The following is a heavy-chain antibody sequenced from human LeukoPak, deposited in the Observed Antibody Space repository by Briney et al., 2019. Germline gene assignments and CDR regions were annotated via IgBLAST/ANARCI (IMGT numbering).Heavy chain of an antibody. Sequence: PGGSLRLSCAASEFTFSNYWMSWVRQAPGKGLDWVANINQDGSEKQYVETVKGRFTISRDNAKNSLYLQMNSLRAEDTAVYYCARRGLLSQSGKPYYGSDFWGQGTTVTVSS. CDR2: INQDGSEK. CDR1: EFTFSNYW. D-gene: IGHD3-10*01. J-gene: IGHJ6*02. CDR3: ARRGLLSQSGKPYYGSDF. V-gene: IGHV3-7*01.